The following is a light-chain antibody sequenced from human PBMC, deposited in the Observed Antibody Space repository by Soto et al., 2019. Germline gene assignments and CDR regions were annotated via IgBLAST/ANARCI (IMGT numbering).Light chain of an antibody. CDR2: DVS. J-gene: IGLJ1*01. V-gene: IGLV2-18*02. Sequence: QSALTQPPSLSGSPGQSVAISCTGACSDVGTYNRVSWYQQPPGTAPKLRMYDVSDLPSGVPDRFSGSKSGNTASLTISGRQGEEEADYYCSSYTSSSTYVFGTGTKLTVL. CDR3: SSYTSSSTYV. CDR1: CSDVGTYNR.